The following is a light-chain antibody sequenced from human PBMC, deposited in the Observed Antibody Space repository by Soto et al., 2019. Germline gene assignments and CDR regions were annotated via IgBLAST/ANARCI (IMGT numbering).Light chain of an antibody. J-gene: IGKJ1*01. V-gene: IGKV1-5*01. CDR2: DAS. CDR1: QSISSW. CDR3: QQYNSYPCT. Sequence: DIQMTQSPSTLSASVGDRVTITCRASQSISSWLAWYQQKPGKAPKLLIYDASSLESGVPSRFSGSGSGTEFTRTISSLQADDFAPYYCQQYNSYPCTFGQGTKVEIK.